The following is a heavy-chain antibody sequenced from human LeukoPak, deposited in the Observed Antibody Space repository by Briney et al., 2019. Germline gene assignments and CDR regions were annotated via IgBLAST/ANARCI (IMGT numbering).Heavy chain of an antibody. CDR1: GGSISSGDYY. J-gene: IGHJ4*02. Sequence: SGTLSLTCTVSGGSISSGDYYWSWIRQPPGKGLEWIGYIYYSGSTYYNPSLKSRVTISVDTSKNQFSLKLSSVTAADTAVYYCARGEPAEDYFDYWGQGTLVTVSS. CDR3: ARGEPAEDYFDY. CDR2: IYYSGST. V-gene: IGHV4-30-4*01. D-gene: IGHD1-14*01.